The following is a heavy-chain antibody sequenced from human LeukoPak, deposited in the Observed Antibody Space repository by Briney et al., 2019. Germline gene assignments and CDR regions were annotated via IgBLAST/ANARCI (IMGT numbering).Heavy chain of an antibody. J-gene: IGHJ4*02. D-gene: IGHD6-19*01. V-gene: IGHV4-59*12. CDR2: IYYSGST. Sequence: SETLSLTCTVSGGSISSYYWSWIRQPPGKGLEWIGYIYYSGSTNYNPSLKSRVTISVDTSKNQFSLKLSSVTAADTAVYYCARGRQWLVYWGQGTLVTVSS. CDR3: ARGRQWLVY. CDR1: GGSISSYY.